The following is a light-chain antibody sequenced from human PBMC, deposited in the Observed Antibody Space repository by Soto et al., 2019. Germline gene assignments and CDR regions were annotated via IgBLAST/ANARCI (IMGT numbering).Light chain of an antibody. CDR1: NSNVGSYKL. J-gene: IGLJ2*01. CDR3: SSYTSSSTL. Sequence: QSALTQPASVSGSPGQSITISCTGTNSNVGSYKLVSWYQQHPGKAPKLMIYEVSNRPSGVSNRFSGSKSGNTASLTISGLQAEDEADYYCSSYTSSSTLFGGGTKVTVL. V-gene: IGLV2-14*02. CDR2: EVS.